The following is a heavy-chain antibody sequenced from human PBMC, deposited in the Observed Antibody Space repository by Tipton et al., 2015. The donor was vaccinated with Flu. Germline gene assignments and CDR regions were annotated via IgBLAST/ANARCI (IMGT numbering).Heavy chain of an antibody. CDR3: ARRDYSNYVSDPKSCFDP. J-gene: IGHJ5*02. D-gene: IGHD4-11*01. CDR1: GYSIRSSNYY. Sequence: TLSLTCAVSGYSIRSSNYYWGWIRQPPGKGLEWIGNIFHSGNSYHNPSLKSRVTMSVETSKNQFSLKLSSVTAADTAVYYCARRDYSNYVSDPKSCFDPWGQGILVTVSS. V-gene: IGHV4-38-2*01. CDR2: IFHSGNS.